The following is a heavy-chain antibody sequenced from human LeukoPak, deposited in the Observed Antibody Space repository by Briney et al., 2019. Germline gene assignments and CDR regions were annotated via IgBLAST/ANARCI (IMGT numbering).Heavy chain of an antibody. D-gene: IGHD3-3*01. CDR2: MNPNSGNT. J-gene: IGHJ6*03. CDR1: GYTFTSYD. CDR3: ARGASITIFGVARADYCYYMDV. V-gene: IGHV1-8*01. Sequence: ASVKVSCKASGYTFTSYDINWVRQATGQGLEWMGWMNPNSGNTGYAQKFQGRVTMTRNTSISTAYMELSSLRSEDKAVYYCARGASITIFGVARADYCYYMDVWGKGTTVTVSS.